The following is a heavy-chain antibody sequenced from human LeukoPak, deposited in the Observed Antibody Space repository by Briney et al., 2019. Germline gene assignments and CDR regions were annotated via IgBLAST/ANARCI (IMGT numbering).Heavy chain of an antibody. V-gene: IGHV1-2*02. CDR3: ARVGSGSPGVYYYYGMDV. CDR2: INPNSGGT. D-gene: IGHD1-26*01. CDR1: GYTFTGYY. Sequence: ASVKVSCKASGYTFTGYYMHWVRQAPGQGLEWMGWINPNSGGTNYAQKFQGRVTMTRDTSISTAYMELSRLRSDDTAVYYCARVGSGSPGVYYYYGMDVWGQGTTVTASS. J-gene: IGHJ6*02.